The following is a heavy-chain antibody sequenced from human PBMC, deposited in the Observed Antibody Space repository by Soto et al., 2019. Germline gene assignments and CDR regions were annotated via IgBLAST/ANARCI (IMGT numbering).Heavy chain of an antibody. CDR2: LYYSGST. D-gene: IGHD3-10*01. CDR3: VWGYYMDV. V-gene: IGHV4-59*01. CDR1: GGSISDYY. Sequence: SETLPLTCTVSGGSISDYYWSWIRQPPGKGLEWIGYLYYSGSTNYNPSLKSRVTISVDTSKKQFSLKLSSVTAADTAVYYCVWGYYMDVWGQGTTVTVSS. J-gene: IGHJ6*03.